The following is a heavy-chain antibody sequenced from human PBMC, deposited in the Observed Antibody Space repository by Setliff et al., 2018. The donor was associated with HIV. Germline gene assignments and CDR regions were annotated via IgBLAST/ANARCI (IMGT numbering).Heavy chain of an antibody. Sequence: KTSETLSLTCTVSGGSIRSGSYYWTWIRQPAGKGLEWIGHISTSGSTNYNPSLKSRVTISVDSSKNQFSLRLSSVTAADTAIYYCAREWVLAATGTGIDPWGQGALVTVSS. CDR3: AREWVLAATGTGIDP. V-gene: IGHV4-61*09. CDR1: GGSIRSGSYY. D-gene: IGHD6-13*01. J-gene: IGHJ5*02. CDR2: ISTSGST.